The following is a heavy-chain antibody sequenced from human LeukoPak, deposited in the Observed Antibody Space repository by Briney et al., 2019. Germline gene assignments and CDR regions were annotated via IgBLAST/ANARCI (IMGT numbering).Heavy chain of an antibody. V-gene: IGHV3-53*01. J-gene: IGHJ3*02. CDR3: ARALTTFAFDI. D-gene: IGHD2/OR15-2a*01. CDR2: IYSGGNT. Sequence: PGGSLRLSCAASGFTVSSNYMSWVRQAPGKGLEWVSDIYSGGNTYYADSVKGRFTISRDTSKNTLYLQMNSLRAEDTAVYYCARALTTFAFDIWGQGTMVTVSS. CDR1: GFTVSSNY.